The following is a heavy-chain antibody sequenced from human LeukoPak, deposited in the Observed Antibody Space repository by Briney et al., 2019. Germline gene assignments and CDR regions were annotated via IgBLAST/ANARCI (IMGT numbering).Heavy chain of an antibody. CDR3: ARDRDILTGGYYMDV. Sequence: GASVKVSCKASGYTFTGYYMHWVRQAPGQGLEWMGWINPNSGGTNYAQKLQGRVTMTRDTSISTAYMELSRLRSDDTAVYYCARDRDILTGGYYMDVWGKGTTVTISS. J-gene: IGHJ6*03. CDR1: GYTFTGYY. CDR2: INPNSGGT. D-gene: IGHD3-9*01. V-gene: IGHV1-2*02.